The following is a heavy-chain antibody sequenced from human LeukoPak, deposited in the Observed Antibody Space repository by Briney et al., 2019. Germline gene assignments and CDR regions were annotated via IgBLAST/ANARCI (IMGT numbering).Heavy chain of an antibody. Sequence: KPSETLSVTCTVSGGSISSSSYYWGWIRQPPRKGLEWLVCIYYSGSTYYNPSLKSRVTISVDTSKNQLSLKLSSVTAADTAVYYCAQVAATPYYYYYYMDVWGKGTTVTVSS. CDR1: GGSISSSSYY. CDR3: AQVAATPYYYYYYMDV. CDR2: IYYSGST. V-gene: IGHV4-39*01. D-gene: IGHD6-19*01. J-gene: IGHJ6*03.